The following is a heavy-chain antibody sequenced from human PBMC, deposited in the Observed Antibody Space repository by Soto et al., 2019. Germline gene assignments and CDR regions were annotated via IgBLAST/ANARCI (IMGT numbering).Heavy chain of an antibody. J-gene: IGHJ4*02. Sequence: PGGSLRLSCVTSGFTFTKYSMNWVRQAPGKGLEWVSYISYSGETKYYADSLKGRYAISRDDAKNSVYLQMNSLRDEDTAFYYCVIGVVVVVGSTAENFDHWGQGTLVTVSS. V-gene: IGHV3-48*02. CDR1: GFTFTKYS. CDR3: VIGVVVVVGSTAENFDH. CDR2: ISYSGETK. D-gene: IGHD2-15*01.